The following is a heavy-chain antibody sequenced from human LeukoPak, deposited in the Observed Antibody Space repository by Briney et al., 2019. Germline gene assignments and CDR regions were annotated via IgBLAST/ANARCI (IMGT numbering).Heavy chain of an antibody. CDR3: AKDRGSGSSYPYYFDY. CDR2: IYSGGST. V-gene: IGHV3-53*01. D-gene: IGHD3-10*01. CDR1: GFTVSSNY. J-gene: IGHJ4*02. Sequence: GGSLRLSCAASGFTVSSNYMSWVRQAPGKGLEWVSVIYSGGSTYYADSVKGRFTISRDNSKSTLYLQMNSLRAGDTAVYYCAKDRGSGSSYPYYFDYWGQGTLVTVSS.